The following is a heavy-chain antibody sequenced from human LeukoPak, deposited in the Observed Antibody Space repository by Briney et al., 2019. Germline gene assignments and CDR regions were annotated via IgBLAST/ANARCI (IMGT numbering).Heavy chain of an antibody. Sequence: GGSLRLSCAASGFTFGDYGMNWVRQAPGKGLEWVSSISSSSSYIYYADSVKGRFTISRDNAKNSLYLQMNSLRAEDTAVYYCARDPDSSGYYAWDWFDPWGQGTLVTVSS. V-gene: IGHV3-21*01. CDR3: ARDPDSSGYYAWDWFDP. D-gene: IGHD3-22*01. CDR2: ISSSSSYI. CDR1: GFTFGDYG. J-gene: IGHJ5*02.